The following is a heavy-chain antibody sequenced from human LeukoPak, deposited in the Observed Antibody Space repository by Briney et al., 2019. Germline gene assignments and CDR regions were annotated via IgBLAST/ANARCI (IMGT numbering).Heavy chain of an antibody. J-gene: IGHJ6*03. CDR1: GYTLTGYY. Sequence: ASVKVSCKASGYTLTGYYMHWVRQAPGQGLEWMGWINPNSGGTNYAQKFQGRVTMTRDTSISTAYMELSRLRSDDTAVYYCARVSIAAVDYMDVWGKGTTVTISS. D-gene: IGHD6-13*01. CDR2: INPNSGGT. V-gene: IGHV1-2*02. CDR3: ARVSIAAVDYMDV.